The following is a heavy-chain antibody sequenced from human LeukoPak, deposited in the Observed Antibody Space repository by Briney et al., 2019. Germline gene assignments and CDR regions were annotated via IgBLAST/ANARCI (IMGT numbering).Heavy chain of an antibody. V-gene: IGHV1-8*01. CDR1: GYTLTSYV. J-gene: IGHJ4*02. CDR2: MNPNSGNT. CDR3: ARIAAAGNRRLNY. Sequence: ASVKVACKASGYTLTSYVSNWVRQASGQGLEWMGWMNPNSGNTGYAQKFQGRITMTRNTSTSTAYMELSSLTSEDAAVYYCARIAAAGNRRLNYWGQGTLVTVSS. D-gene: IGHD6-13*01.